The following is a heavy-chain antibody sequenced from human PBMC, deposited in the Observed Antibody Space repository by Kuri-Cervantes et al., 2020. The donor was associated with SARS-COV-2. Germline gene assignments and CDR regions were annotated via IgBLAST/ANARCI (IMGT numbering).Heavy chain of an antibody. Sequence: GGSLRLSCAVSGYSISSGYYWGWIRQPPGKGLEWVSSISSSSSYIYYADSVKGRFTISSDNAKNSLYLQMNSLRAEDTAVYYCARDPGGYSYGYMWAFDIWGQGTMVTVSS. V-gene: IGHV3-21*01. CDR3: ARDPGGYSYGYMWAFDI. CDR2: ISSSSSYI. J-gene: IGHJ3*02. CDR1: GYSISSGYY. D-gene: IGHD5-18*01.